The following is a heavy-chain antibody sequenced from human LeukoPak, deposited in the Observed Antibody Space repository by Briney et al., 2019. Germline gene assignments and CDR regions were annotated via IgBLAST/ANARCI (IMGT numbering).Heavy chain of an antibody. Sequence: PGGSLRLSCAASGFTFDDYAMHWVRQAPGKGLEWVSLISWDGGSTYYADSVKGRFTISRDDSKNTLYLQMSSLRAEDTAIYYCARDPGTLATYFDYWGPGTLVTVSS. D-gene: IGHD6-13*01. CDR3: ARDPGTLATYFDY. CDR1: GFTFDDYA. J-gene: IGHJ4*02. CDR2: ISWDGGST. V-gene: IGHV3-43D*03.